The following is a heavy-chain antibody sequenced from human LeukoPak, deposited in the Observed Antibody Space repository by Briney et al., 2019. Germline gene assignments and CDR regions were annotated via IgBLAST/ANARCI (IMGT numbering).Heavy chain of an antibody. V-gene: IGHV4-59*11. J-gene: IGHJ4*02. Sequence: PSETLSLTCTVSGGSISSHYWSWIRQPPGKGLEWIGYIYYSGSTNYNPSPKSRVTISVDTSKNQFSLKLSSVTAADTAVYYCARVSGYCSSTSCYEFDYWGQGTLVTVSS. CDR3: ARVSGYCSSTSCYEFDY. CDR1: GGSISSHY. D-gene: IGHD2-2*01. CDR2: IYYSGST.